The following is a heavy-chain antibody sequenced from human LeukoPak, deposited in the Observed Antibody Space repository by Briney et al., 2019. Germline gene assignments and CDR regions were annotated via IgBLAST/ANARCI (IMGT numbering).Heavy chain of an antibody. CDR2: MNPNSGNT. Sequence: ASVKVSCRASGYTFTSYDINWVRQATGQGLEWMGWMNPNSGNTGYAQKFQGRVTMTRNTSISTAYMELSSLRSEDTAVYYCARERGGKLTPEKDYYYGMDVWGQGTTVTVSS. CDR1: GYTFTSYD. J-gene: IGHJ6*02. CDR3: ARERGGKLTPEKDYYYGMDV. V-gene: IGHV1-8*01. D-gene: IGHD1-26*01.